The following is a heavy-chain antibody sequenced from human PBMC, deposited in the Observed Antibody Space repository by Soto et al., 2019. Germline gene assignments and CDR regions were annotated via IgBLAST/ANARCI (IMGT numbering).Heavy chain of an antibody. D-gene: IGHD2-2*01. V-gene: IGHV1-18*01. Sequence: QVQLVQSGAEVKKPGASVKVSCKASGYTFTSYGISWVRQAPGQGLEWMGWISAYNGNTNYTQKLQGTVPMTADTGTSTADMELRSLKSDDAAAYDCAIAPRPPRGPAAMFDPWWQGSLVTASS. CDR1: GYTFTSYG. J-gene: IGHJ5*02. CDR2: ISAYNGNT. CDR3: AIAPRPPRGPAAMFDP.